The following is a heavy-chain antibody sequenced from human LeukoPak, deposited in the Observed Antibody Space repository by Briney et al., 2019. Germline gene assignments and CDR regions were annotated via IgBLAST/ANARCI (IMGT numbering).Heavy chain of an antibody. CDR1: GYTFTTYA. CDR2: INAGNGNT. D-gene: IGHD3-22*01. J-gene: IGHJ4*02. V-gene: IGHV1-3*03. Sequence: ASVKVSCKASGYTFTTYAMHWVRQAPGQRLEWMGWINAGNGNTKYSQEFQGRVTITMDTSASTADMELSSLRSEDTAVYYCARVLYYYDSSGSYPFDYWGQGTLVTVSS. CDR3: ARVLYYYDSSGSYPFDY.